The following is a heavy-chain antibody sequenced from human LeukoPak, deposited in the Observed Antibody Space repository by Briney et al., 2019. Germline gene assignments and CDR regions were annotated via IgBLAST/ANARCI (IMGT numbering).Heavy chain of an antibody. Sequence: PGGSLRLSCAASGFTFSSYGMHWVRQAPGRGLEWVAFMRFDETNKYYADSVRGRFAISRDNSKNTLYLQLNSLRGEDTAVYYCAKEGGYCSYSSCYSEYWGQGTLVTVSS. CDR2: MRFDETNK. V-gene: IGHV3-30*02. D-gene: IGHD2-2*02. CDR3: AKEGGYCSYSSCYSEY. J-gene: IGHJ4*02. CDR1: GFTFSSYG.